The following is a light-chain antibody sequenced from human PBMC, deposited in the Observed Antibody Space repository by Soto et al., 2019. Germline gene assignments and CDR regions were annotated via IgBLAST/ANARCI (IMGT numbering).Light chain of an antibody. Sequence: FMLTQPHSVSESPGKTVTISCTRSSGSIASNYVQWYQQRPGSAPTTVIYEDNQRPSGVPDRFSGSIDSSSNSASLTISGLQTADEADYYCQSYDSSIRAVFGGGTQLTVL. CDR1: SGSIASNY. CDR2: EDN. CDR3: QSYDSSIRAV. J-gene: IGLJ7*01. V-gene: IGLV6-57*03.